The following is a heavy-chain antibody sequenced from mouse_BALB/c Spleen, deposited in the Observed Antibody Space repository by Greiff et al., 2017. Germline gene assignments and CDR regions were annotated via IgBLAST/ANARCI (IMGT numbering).Heavy chain of an antibody. V-gene: IGHV3-6*02. Sequence: EVKLMESGPGLVKPSQSLSLTCSVTGYSITSGYYWNWIRQFPGNKLEWMGYISYDGSNNYNPSLKNRISITRDTSKNQFFLKLNSVTTEDTATYYCAPTATRYRYFDVGGAGTTVTVSS. D-gene: IGHD1-2*01. J-gene: IGHJ1*01. CDR2: ISYDGSN. CDR3: APTATRYRYFDV. CDR1: GYSITSGYY.